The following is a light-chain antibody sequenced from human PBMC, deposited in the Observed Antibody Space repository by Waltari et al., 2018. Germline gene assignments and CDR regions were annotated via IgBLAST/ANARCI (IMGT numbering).Light chain of an antibody. CDR2: EVS. CDR1: SSDVGSDNY. V-gene: IGLV2-14*01. Sequence: QSALTQPASVSGSPGQSITISCTGTSSDVGSDNYVSWYQQHPGKAPKLMIYEVSSRPSGVSNRFSVSKSANTASLTISGLQAEDEADYYCSSSTSSSTLVFGTGTKVTVL. CDR3: SSSTSSSTLV. J-gene: IGLJ1*01.